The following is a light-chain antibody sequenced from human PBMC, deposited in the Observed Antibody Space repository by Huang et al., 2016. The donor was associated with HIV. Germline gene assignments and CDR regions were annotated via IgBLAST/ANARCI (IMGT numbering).Light chain of an antibody. CDR3: QQANSFSLT. Sequence: DIQMTQSPSAGSASVGDRVTSTCRASQDISSWLAWYQHQPGRAPKLLIYAASSLQTGVPSRFSGSGSGTDFTLTISSLQPEDFGIYYCQQANSFSLTFGGGTKVEIK. CDR2: AAS. CDR1: QDISSW. J-gene: IGKJ4*01. V-gene: IGKV1-12*01.